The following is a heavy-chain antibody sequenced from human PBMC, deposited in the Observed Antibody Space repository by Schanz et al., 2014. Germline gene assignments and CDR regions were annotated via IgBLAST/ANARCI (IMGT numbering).Heavy chain of an antibody. Sequence: VQLVESGGGLVQPGGSLRLSCAASGFTFSTSTMHWVRQAPGKGLEWVAFINSDGTKRFYADSVKSRFTISRDNSRNTLYLQMSSLRAEDTAVYYCARDGYSVVVISPTESFDIWGQGTMVTVSP. D-gene: IGHD2-21*01. CDR1: GFTFSTST. CDR2: INSDGTKR. CDR3: ARDGYSVVVISPTESFDI. V-gene: IGHV3-30*04. J-gene: IGHJ3*02.